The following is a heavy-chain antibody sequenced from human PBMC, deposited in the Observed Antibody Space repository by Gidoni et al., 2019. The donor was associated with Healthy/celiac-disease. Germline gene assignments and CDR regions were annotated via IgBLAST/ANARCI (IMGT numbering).Heavy chain of an antibody. CDR3: ARDTIVGASFEY. J-gene: IGHJ4*02. Sequence: QVQLVQSGAEVKKPGASVKVSCKASGYTFTHYALHWVRQDPGQRLEWMGWITAGDGNTKYSQKFQDRVTITRDTSANTAYMEVSSLISEDTAVYYCARDTIVGASFEYWGQGTLVTVSS. CDR1: GYTFTHYA. CDR2: ITAGDGNT. D-gene: IGHD1-26*01. V-gene: IGHV1-3*01.